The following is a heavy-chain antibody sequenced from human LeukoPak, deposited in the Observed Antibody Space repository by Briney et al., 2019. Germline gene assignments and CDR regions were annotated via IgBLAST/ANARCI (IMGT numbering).Heavy chain of an antibody. V-gene: IGHV3-23*01. CDR3: ARDLSGDRYQLLHVYYYYYGMDV. D-gene: IGHD2-2*01. Sequence: GGSLRLSCAASGFTFSSYVMSWVRQAPGKGLEWVSAISGSGGSTNYADSVKGRFTISRDNSKNTLYLQMNSLRAEDTAVYYCARDLSGDRYQLLHVYYYYYGMDVWGQGTTVTVSS. CDR1: GFTFSSYV. CDR2: ISGSGGST. J-gene: IGHJ6*02.